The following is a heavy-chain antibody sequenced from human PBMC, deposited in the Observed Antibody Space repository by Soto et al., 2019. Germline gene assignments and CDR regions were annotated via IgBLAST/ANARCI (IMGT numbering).Heavy chain of an antibody. D-gene: IGHD1-7*01. CDR1: GGTFSSYA. CDR2: IIPIFGTA. V-gene: IGHV1-69*13. J-gene: IGHJ4*02. CDR3: ARDGSNWNLPLDY. Sequence: ASVKVSCKASGGTFSSYAISWVRQAPGQGLEWMGGIIPIFGTANYAQKFQGRVTITADESTSTAYMELSGLRSEDTAVYYCARDGSNWNLPLDYWGQGTLVTVSS.